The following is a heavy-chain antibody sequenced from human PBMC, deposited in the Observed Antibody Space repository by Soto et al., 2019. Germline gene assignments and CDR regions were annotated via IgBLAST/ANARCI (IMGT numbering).Heavy chain of an antibody. Sequence: PGGSLRLSCAASGFTVSAYAMSWVRQAPGKGLEWVSAISGSGGSTYYADSVKGRFTISRDASKNTLYLQMNSLRAEDTAVYFFAKQEYKRAYYYHFAYWGPGTLVTVSS. CDR2: ISGSGGST. J-gene: IGHJ4*02. D-gene: IGHD3-22*01. CDR1: GFTVSAYA. CDR3: AKQEYKRAYYYHFAY. V-gene: IGHV3-23*01.